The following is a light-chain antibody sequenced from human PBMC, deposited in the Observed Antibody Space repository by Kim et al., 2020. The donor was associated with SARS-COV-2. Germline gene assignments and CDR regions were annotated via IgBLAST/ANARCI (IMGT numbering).Light chain of an antibody. CDR1: QSVSSN. CDR3: QQYNNWPWT. V-gene: IGKV3-15*01. Sequence: SPGQRATRTLRASQSVSSNVAWYQQKPGQAPRLLIYGASTRATGIPARFSGSGSGTEFTLNISSLQSEDFAVYYCQQYNNWPWTFGQGTKVDIK. J-gene: IGKJ1*01. CDR2: GAS.